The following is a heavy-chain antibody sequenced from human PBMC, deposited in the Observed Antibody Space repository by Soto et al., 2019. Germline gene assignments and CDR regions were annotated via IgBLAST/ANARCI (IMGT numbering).Heavy chain of an antibody. Sequence: EVQLVESGGGLVKPGGSLRLSCAASGFTFSSYSMNWVRQAPGKGLEWVSSISSSSSYIYYADSVKGRFTISRDNAKNSLYLQMNSLRAEDTAVYYCASGGYCSGGSCYPRLDMDVWGKGTTVTVSS. V-gene: IGHV3-21*01. CDR1: GFTFSSYS. D-gene: IGHD2-15*01. CDR3: ASGGYCSGGSCYPRLDMDV. CDR2: ISSSSSYI. J-gene: IGHJ6*03.